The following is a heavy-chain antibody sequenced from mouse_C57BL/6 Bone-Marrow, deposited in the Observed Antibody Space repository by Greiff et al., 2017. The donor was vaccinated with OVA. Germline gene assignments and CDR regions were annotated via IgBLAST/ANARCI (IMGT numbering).Heavy chain of an antibody. J-gene: IGHJ3*01. CDR3: ARGDGYDDGPWFAY. D-gene: IGHD2-2*01. CDR2: ISSGGSYT. V-gene: IGHV5-6*01. CDR1: GFTFSSYG. Sequence: EVKVVESGGDLVKPGGSLKLSCAASGFTFSSYGMSWVRQTPDKRLEWVATISSGGSYTYSPESVKGRFTISRDNAKNSLYLQMSSLKSEDTAMYYCARGDGYDDGPWFAYWGQGTLVTVSA.